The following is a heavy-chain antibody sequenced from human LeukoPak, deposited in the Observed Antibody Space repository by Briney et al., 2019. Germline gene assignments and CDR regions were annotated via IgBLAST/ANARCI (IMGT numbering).Heavy chain of an antibody. V-gene: IGHV4-34*01. CDR2: INHSGST. Sequence: PSETLSLTCAVYGGSFSGYYWSWIRRPPGKGLEWIGEINHSGSTNYNPSLKSRVTISVDTSKNQFSLKLSSVTAADTAVYYCARGVAAAGTPLWDYWGQGTLVTVSS. CDR1: GGSFSGYY. J-gene: IGHJ4*02. D-gene: IGHD6-13*01. CDR3: ARGVAAAGTPLWDY.